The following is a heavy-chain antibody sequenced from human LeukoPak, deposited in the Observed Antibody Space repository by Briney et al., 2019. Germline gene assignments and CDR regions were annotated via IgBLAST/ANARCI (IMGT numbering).Heavy chain of an antibody. CDR1: GGSISRSSYY. Sequence: SETLSLTCSVSGGSISRSSYYWGWIRQPPGKGLEWIGSIYYSGSTYYNPSLKSRVTISVDTSKNQFSLKLSSVTAADTAVYYCASGPRPFDYWGQGTLVTVFS. CDR2: IYYSGST. J-gene: IGHJ4*02. CDR3: ASGPRPFDY. V-gene: IGHV4-39*01.